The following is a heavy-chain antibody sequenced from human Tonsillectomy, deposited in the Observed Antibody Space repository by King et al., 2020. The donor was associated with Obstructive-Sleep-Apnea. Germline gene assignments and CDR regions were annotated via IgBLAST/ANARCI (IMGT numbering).Heavy chain of an antibody. V-gene: IGHV4-59*01. J-gene: IGHJ4*02. Sequence: QLQESGPGLVKPSETLSLTCTVSGGSISSYDWSWIRQPPVKGLDWSGYFYYSGSNNYNPPLTSRATISLDTYKNQFSLKLSSVTTADTAAYYCASREYYYDSSGYYSPFDYWGQGTLVTVSS. CDR2: FYYSGSN. D-gene: IGHD3-22*01. CDR1: GGSISSYD. CDR3: ASREYYYDSSGYYSPFDY.